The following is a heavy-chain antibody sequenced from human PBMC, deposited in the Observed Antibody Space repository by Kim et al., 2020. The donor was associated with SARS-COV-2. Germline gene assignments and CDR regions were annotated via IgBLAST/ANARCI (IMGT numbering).Heavy chain of an antibody. J-gene: IGHJ4*02. CDR1: GFTFSSYA. CDR3: AKGPLSFGAVTYYFDY. Sequence: GGSLRLSCAASGFTFSSYAMHWVRQAPGKGLEWVAVIWYDGSNKYYADSVKGRFTISRDNSKNTLYLQMNSLRAEDTAVYYCAKGPLSFGAVTYYFDYWGQGTLVTVSS. V-gene: IGHV3-33*06. D-gene: IGHD3-10*01. CDR2: IWYDGSNK.